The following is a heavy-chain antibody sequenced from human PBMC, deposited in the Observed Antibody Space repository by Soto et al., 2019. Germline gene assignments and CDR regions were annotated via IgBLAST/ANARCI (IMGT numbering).Heavy chain of an antibody. CDR1: AGTFSSYT. V-gene: IGHV1-69*08. CDR3: ARSVTIIRGAGDYYYYGMDA. D-gene: IGHD3-10*01. CDR2: ITPILGTA. J-gene: IGHJ6*02. Sequence: QVQLVQSGAEVKKPGSSVKVSCKASAGTFSSYTISWVRQAPGQGLEWMGRITPILGTANYAKKFQGRVTITADKSTRTAYMELSSLSSEATAEYYCARSVTIIRGAGDYYYYGMDAWGQGTTVTVSS.